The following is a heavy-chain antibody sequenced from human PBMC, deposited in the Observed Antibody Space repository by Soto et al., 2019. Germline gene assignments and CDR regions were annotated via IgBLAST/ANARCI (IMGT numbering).Heavy chain of an antibody. CDR3: AHRRGTIFGVVDWFDP. Sequence: QITLKESGPTLVKPTQTLTLTCTFSGFSLSTSGVGVGWIRQPPGKALEWLALIYWNDDKRYSPSLKSRLTITQDTSNNQVVLTMTNMDPVDTATYYCAHRRGTIFGVVDWFDPWGQGTLVTVSS. V-gene: IGHV2-5*01. J-gene: IGHJ5*02. CDR1: GFSLSTSGVG. CDR2: IYWNDDK. D-gene: IGHD3-3*01.